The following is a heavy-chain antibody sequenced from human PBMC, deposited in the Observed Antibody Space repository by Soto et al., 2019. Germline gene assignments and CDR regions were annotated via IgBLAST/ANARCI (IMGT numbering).Heavy chain of an antibody. CDR2: INHSGST. V-gene: IGHV4-34*01. D-gene: IGHD6-6*01. CDR3: ASRVGAARRLVTWFFGY. CDR1: GGSFSGYY. Sequence: TLSLTCAVYGGSFSGYYWSWIRQPPGKGLEWIGEINHSGSTNYNPSLKSRVTISVDTSKNQFSLKLSSVTAADTAVYYCASRVGAARRLVTWFFGYWGQGTLVSVSS. J-gene: IGHJ4*02.